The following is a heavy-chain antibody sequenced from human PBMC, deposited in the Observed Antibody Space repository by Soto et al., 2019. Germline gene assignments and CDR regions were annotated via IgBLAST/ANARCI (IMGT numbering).Heavy chain of an antibody. D-gene: IGHD2-8*01. CDR2: IYYSGST. J-gene: IGHJ3*02. CDR1: GGSISSGGYY. V-gene: IGHV4-31*03. CDR3: ARARKYCTDGVCYAFDI. Sequence: QVQLQESGPGLVKPSQTLSLTCTVSGGSISSGGYYWSWILQHPGKGPEWIGYIYYSGSTYYNPSLKSRVTISVDTSKNQFALKLSSVTAADTAVYYCARARKYCTDGVCYAFDIWDQGTMVTVSS.